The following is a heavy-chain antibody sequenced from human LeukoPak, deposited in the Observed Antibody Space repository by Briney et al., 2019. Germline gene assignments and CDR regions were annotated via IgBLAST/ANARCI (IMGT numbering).Heavy chain of an antibody. J-gene: IGHJ3*02. CDR3: ARPASGGDGVDAFDI. CDR2: IFPGDSDT. Sequence: GESLKISCKGSGYSFTSYWTGWVRQMPGKGLEWMGIIFPGDSDTRYSPSFQGQVTISAGKSISTAYLQWSSLKASDTAMYYCARPASGGDGVDAFDIWGQGTMVTVSS. V-gene: IGHV5-51*01. CDR1: GYSFTSYW. D-gene: IGHD2-21*01.